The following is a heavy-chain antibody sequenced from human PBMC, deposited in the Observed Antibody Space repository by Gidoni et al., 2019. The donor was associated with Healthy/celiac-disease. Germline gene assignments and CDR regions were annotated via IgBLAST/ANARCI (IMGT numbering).Heavy chain of an antibody. D-gene: IGHD3-22*01. CDR1: GRTFSSSA. CDR3: ARGGPWGYYDSSGPLVY. J-gene: IGHJ4*02. V-gene: IGHV1-69*01. Sequence: QVQLVQSGAEVKKPGSSVKVSCKASGRTFSSSAISWVGQAPGQGLEWMGGIIPIFGTANYAQKFQGRVTITADESTSTAYMELSSLRSEDTAVYYCARGGPWGYYDSSGPLVYWGQGTLVTVSS. CDR2: IIPIFGTA.